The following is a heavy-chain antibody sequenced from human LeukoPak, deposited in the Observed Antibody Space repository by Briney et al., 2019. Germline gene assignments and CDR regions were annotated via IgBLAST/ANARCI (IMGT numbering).Heavy chain of an antibody. CDR2: ISHDGSAQ. J-gene: IGHJ4*02. Sequence: PGRSLRLSSAVSGFAFNSYAMPWVRQAPGEGLEWEAFISHDGSAQSYADSVKGRFTISRDNSKNTLYLQMNSLRPEDTAVYYCARDLSGTYMVDYWGQGTLVTVSS. V-gene: IGHV3-30-3*01. D-gene: IGHD1-26*01. CDR3: ARDLSGTYMVDY. CDR1: GFAFNSYA.